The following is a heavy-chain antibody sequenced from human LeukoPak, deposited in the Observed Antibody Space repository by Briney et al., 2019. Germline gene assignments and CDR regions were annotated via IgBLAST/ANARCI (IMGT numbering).Heavy chain of an antibody. Sequence: SETLSLTCTVSGGSINNYYWMWIRQPPGKGLGWIGYIYYSGSTNYYPSLKSRVTISVDTSKNQFSLRLSSVTAADTAVYYCARVGEFKYYIDYWGQGTLVTVSS. J-gene: IGHJ4*02. D-gene: IGHD3-10*01. CDR3: ARVGEFKYYIDY. CDR1: GGSINNYY. V-gene: IGHV4-59*01. CDR2: IYYSGST.